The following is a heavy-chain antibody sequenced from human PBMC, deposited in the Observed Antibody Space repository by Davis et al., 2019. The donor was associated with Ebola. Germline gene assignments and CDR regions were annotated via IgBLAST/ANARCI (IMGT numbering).Heavy chain of an antibody. V-gene: IGHV3-7*03. CDR3: TRGETDGSGS. CDR2: IKQDGSEK. CDR1: GFTFSSYW. J-gene: IGHJ4*02. Sequence: GESLKISCAASGFTFSSYWMSWVRQAPGKGLEWVANIKQDGSEKYYVDSVKGRFTISRDNAKNSLYLQMNSLKTEDTAVYYCTRGETDGSGSWGQGTLVTVSS. D-gene: IGHD3-10*01.